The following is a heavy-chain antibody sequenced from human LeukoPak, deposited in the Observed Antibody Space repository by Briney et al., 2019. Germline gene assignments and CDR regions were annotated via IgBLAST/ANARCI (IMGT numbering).Heavy chain of an antibody. Sequence: SETLSLTCTVSGGSVSSGSYYWSWIRQPPGKGLEWIGYIYYSGSTNYNPSLKSRVTISLDTSKNQFSLKLRSVTAADTAVYYCARERTFGGVMSYWGQGILVTVSS. CDR3: ARERTFGGVMSY. D-gene: IGHD3-16*01. CDR2: IYYSGST. CDR1: GGSVSSGSYY. V-gene: IGHV4-61*01. J-gene: IGHJ4*02.